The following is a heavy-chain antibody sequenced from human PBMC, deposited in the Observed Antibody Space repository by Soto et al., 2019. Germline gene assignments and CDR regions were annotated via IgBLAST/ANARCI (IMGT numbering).Heavy chain of an antibody. D-gene: IGHD2-2*01. CDR1: GGTFSTYA. Sequence: QVQLVQSGAEVEKPGSSVKVSCKASGGTFSTYAISWVRQAPGQGLEWMGGIIPIFGTTNYAQKFQGIVTITADESTSTAYMELSSLRSEDTAVYYCATTEYQLLYYYGMDVWGQGTTVTVSS. V-gene: IGHV1-69*12. J-gene: IGHJ6*02. CDR3: ATTEYQLLYYYGMDV. CDR2: IIPIFGTT.